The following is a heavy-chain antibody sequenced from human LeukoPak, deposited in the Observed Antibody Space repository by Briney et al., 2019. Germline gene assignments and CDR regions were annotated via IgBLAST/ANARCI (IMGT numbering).Heavy chain of an antibody. CDR1: GLTSSTYATSYA. Sequence: GGSLRLSCAVSGLTSSTYATSYAMTWVRQAPGKGLEWVSGISGSGGSTYYAESVKGRFTISRDNFKNTLYLQMNSLRDDDTAIYYCAKGATSDWLLYWFDPWGQGTLVTVSS. CDR3: AKGATSDWLLYWFDP. V-gene: IGHV3-23*01. J-gene: IGHJ5*02. D-gene: IGHD3-9*01. CDR2: ISGSGGST.